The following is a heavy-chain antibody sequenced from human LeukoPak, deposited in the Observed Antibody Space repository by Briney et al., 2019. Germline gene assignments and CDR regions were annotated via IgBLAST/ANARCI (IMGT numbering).Heavy chain of an antibody. CDR1: GFTFSAAW. Sequence: GGSLGLSCEGSGFTFSAAWMTWVRQAPGKGLEWVGRIKSKTNGGTIDYAAPVKGRFTISRDDSRNTLYLQMNSLKTEDTAVYYCTTIGSSWGVDYWGQGTRVTV. J-gene: IGHJ4*02. CDR2: IKSKTNGGTI. CDR3: TTIGSSWGVDY. V-gene: IGHV3-15*01. D-gene: IGHD6-13*01.